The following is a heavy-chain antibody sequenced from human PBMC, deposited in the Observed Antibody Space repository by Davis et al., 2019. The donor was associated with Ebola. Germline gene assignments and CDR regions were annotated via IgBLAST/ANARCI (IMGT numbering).Heavy chain of an antibody. Sequence: PGGSLRLSCTVSGGSISSGGYYWSWIRQHPGKGLEWIGYIYYSGSTNYNPSLKSRVTISVDTSKNQFSLKLSSVTAADTAVYYCARDGYSYGLDYWGQGTLVTVSS. V-gene: IGHV4-61*08. D-gene: IGHD5-18*01. J-gene: IGHJ4*02. CDR2: IYYSGST. CDR1: GGSISSGGYY. CDR3: ARDGYSYGLDY.